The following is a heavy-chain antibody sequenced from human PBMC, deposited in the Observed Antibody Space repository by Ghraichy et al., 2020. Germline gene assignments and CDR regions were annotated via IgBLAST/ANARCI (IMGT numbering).Heavy chain of an antibody. CDR3: ARRMHNSGWYYFDY. CDR1: GFTFSSYA. D-gene: IGHD6-19*01. V-gene: IGHV3-23*01. Sequence: GGSLRLSCAASGFTFSSYAMSWVRQAPGKGLDWVSAISGSGSSTYYADSVKGRFTISRDNSKNTLYLQMNSLRAEDTAVYYCARRMHNSGWYYFDYWGQGTLVTVSS. CDR2: ISGSGSST. J-gene: IGHJ4*02.